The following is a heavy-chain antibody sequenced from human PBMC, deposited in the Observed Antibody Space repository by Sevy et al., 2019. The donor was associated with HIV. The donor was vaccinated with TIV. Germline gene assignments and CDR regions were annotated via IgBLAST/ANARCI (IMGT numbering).Heavy chain of an antibody. CDR2: ISSSSSTI. Sequence: GGSLRLSCAASGFTFSSYSMNWVRQAPGKGLEWVSYISSSSSTIYYADSVKGRFTISRDNAKNSLYLQMNSLRAEDTAEYYCARDLPAGSGWFYGMDVWGQGTTVTVSS. V-gene: IGHV3-48*01. J-gene: IGHJ6*02. D-gene: IGHD6-19*01. CDR3: ARDLPAGSGWFYGMDV. CDR1: GFTFSSYS.